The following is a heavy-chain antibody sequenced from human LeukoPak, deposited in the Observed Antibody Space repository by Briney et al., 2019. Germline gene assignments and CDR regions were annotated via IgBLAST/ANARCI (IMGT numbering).Heavy chain of an antibody. Sequence: GGSLRLSCAASGFTFSSYWMSWVRQAPGKGLEWVANIKQDGSEKYYVDSVKGRFTISRDNAKNSLYLQMNSLRAEDTAVYYCARDRWLNKLNVFNFGGQGKRVTFFS. CDR3: ARDRWLNKLNVFNF. V-gene: IGHV3-7*01. J-gene: IGHJ3*01. CDR1: GFTFSSYW. D-gene: IGHD5-24*01. CDR2: IKQDGSEK.